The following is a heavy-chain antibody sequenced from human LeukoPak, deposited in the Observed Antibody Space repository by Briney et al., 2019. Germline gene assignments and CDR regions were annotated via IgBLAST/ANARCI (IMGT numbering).Heavy chain of an antibody. CDR3: ARGRGAATTVVAATLDDY. Sequence: ASVQVSCKASGYTFTGYFMHWVRQAPGQGLEWMGWINPNRGGTKYAQKFQGRVTMTRDKSITTAYMELSRLTSDDTAVYYCARGRGAATTVVAATLDDYWGQGTLVTVS. D-gene: IGHD4-23*01. CDR2: INPNRGGT. V-gene: IGHV1-2*02. J-gene: IGHJ4*02. CDR1: GYTFTGYF.